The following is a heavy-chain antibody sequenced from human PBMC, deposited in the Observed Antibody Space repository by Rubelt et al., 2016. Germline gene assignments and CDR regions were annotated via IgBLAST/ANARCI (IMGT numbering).Heavy chain of an antibody. CDR1: EFSLRTNGMC. D-gene: IGHD3-10*01. CDR2: IDWDADK. CDR3: ARGKYYSGSYYFDY. J-gene: IGHJ4*02. Sequence: QVTLRESGPALVQPTQTLTLTCTFSEFSLRTNGMCVSLVRQPPGKALAWLARIDWDADKYYSTSLKTRPTIPNDTSKNQVVLTMTNMDPLDTATYYCARGKYYSGSYYFDYWGQGTLVTVSS. V-gene: IGHV2-70*15.